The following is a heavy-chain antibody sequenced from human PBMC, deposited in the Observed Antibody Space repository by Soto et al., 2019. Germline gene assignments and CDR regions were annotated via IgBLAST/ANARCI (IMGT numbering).Heavy chain of an antibody. CDR2: ISYDGSNK. D-gene: IGHD3-10*01. V-gene: IGHV3-30-3*01. CDR1: GFTFSSYA. J-gene: IGHJ6*02. Sequence: WGSLRLSWAASGFTFSSYAMHWVRQAPGKGLEWVAVISYDGSNKYYADSVKGRFTISRDNSKNTLYLQMNSLRAEDTAVYYCARADGSGSYEVGMAVWGQGTTVTVSS. CDR3: ARADGSGSYEVGMAV.